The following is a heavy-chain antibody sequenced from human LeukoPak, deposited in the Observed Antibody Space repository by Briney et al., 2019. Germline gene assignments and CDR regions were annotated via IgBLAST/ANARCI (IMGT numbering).Heavy chain of an antibody. V-gene: IGHV3-7*01. D-gene: IGHD6-13*01. CDR2: INQDGTGV. J-gene: IGHJ4*02. CDR1: GFTFGSFW. Sequence: GGSLRLSCVASGFTFGSFWMSWVRQAPGRGLEWVANINQDGTGVEHVDSVKGRFTISRDNAKKSLYLQMNSLRAEDTAVYYCAKDLAYSSSWYRGKFDYWGQGTLVTVSS. CDR3: AKDLAYSSSWYRGKFDY.